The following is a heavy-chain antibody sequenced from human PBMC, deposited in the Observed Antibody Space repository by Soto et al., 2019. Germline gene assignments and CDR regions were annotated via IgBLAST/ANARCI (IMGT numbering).Heavy chain of an antibody. CDR3: ARGGAMGVDY. CDR1: GFTFNTHW. V-gene: IGHV3-74*01. CDR2: IYFDGITT. J-gene: IGHJ4*02. Sequence: GGSLRLSCTASGFTFNTHWMHWVRQAPGKGLVWVSRIYFDGITTNYAGSVKGRLTVSRDNAKNTVYLHVNTLRDEDTAVYYCARGGAMGVDYWGQGTLVTVSS. D-gene: IGHD1-26*01.